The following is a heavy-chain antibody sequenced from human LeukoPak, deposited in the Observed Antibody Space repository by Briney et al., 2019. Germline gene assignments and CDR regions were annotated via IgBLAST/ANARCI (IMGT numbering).Heavy chain of an antibody. CDR3: ARGRYGGDC. CDR2: TYGAGNT. Sequence: GGSLRLSCAASGFTVSSNYMNWVRQAPGKGLEWVSVTYGAGNTYYADSVKGRFTISRDNSKNTLYLQMNSLRAEDTAVYYCARGRYGGDCWGQGTLVTVSS. J-gene: IGHJ4*02. CDR1: GFTVSSNY. D-gene: IGHD4-23*01. V-gene: IGHV3-53*01.